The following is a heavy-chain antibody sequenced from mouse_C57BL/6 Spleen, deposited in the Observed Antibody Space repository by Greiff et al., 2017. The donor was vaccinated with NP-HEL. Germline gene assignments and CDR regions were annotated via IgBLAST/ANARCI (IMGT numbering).Heavy chain of an antibody. CDR1: GYTFTGYW. V-gene: IGHV1-9*01. Sequence: QVQLQQSGAELMKPGASVKLSCKATGYTFTGYWIEWVKQRPGHGLEWIGEILPGSGSTNYNEKFKGKATFTADTSSNTAYMQRSSLSTEDSVIYSCAREGAYGYDDGTAWFAYWGQGTLVTVSA. CDR3: AREGAYGYDDGTAWFAY. J-gene: IGHJ3*01. D-gene: IGHD2-2*01. CDR2: ILPGSGST.